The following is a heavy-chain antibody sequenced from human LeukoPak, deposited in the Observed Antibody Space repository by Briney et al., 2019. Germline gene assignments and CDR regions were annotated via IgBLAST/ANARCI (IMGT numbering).Heavy chain of an antibody. V-gene: IGHV3-21*01. CDR3: ASLLAAAGTEHG. D-gene: IGHD6-13*01. CDR1: GFTFSSYS. Sequence: GGSLRLSCAASGFTFSSYSMNWVRQAPGKGLEWVSSISSSSSYIYYADSVKGRFTISRDNAKNSLYLQMNSLRAEDTAVYYCASLLAAAGTEHGWGQGTLVTVSS. CDR2: ISSSSSYI. J-gene: IGHJ4*02.